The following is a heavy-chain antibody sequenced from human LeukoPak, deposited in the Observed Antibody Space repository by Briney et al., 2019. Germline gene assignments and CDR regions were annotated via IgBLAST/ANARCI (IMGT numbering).Heavy chain of an antibody. J-gene: IGHJ4*02. CDR2: INTNTGKP. V-gene: IGHV7-4-1*02. CDR3: ARGAGSSWERTYFDY. D-gene: IGHD6-13*01. CDR1: GYTFTRYA. Sequence: ASVKVSCKASGYTFTRYALNWVRQVPGRGFEWMGWINTNTGKPTYAQGFTGQFVFSLDTSVNTAYLQINSLKAEDTAVYYCARGAGSSWERTYFDYWGQGILVAVSS.